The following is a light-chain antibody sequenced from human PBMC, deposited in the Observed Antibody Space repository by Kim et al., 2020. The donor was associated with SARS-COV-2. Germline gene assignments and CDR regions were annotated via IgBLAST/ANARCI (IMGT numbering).Light chain of an antibody. J-gene: IGLJ3*02. CDR1: SSDGGAGDD. CDR2: GKH. Sequence: RVTLSRTGNSSDGGAGDDVHGYQQHTRTAPTLLLCGKHNRPSGVPDRFCGHDCGTTTSVAITGLEAEDGADYYCESYESSLSGWVFGGGTQLTVL. V-gene: IGLV1-40*01. CDR3: ESYESSLSGWV.